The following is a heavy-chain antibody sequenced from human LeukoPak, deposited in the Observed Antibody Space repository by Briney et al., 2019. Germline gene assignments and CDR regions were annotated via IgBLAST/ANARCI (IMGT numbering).Heavy chain of an antibody. CDR1: GGTFSSYT. Sequence: SVKVSCKASGGTFSSYTISWVRQAPGQGLEWMGRIIPILGIANYAQKFQGRVTITADKSTSTAYMELSSLRSEDTAVYYCAREITLYFWSGYLDYWGQGTLVTVSS. J-gene: IGHJ4*02. CDR2: IIPILGIA. D-gene: IGHD3-3*01. V-gene: IGHV1-69*04. CDR3: AREITLYFWSGYLDY.